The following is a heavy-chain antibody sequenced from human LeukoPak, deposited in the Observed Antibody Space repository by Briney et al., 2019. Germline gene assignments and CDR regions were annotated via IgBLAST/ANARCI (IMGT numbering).Heavy chain of an antibody. Sequence: ASVKVSCKASGYTFTSYGISWVRQAPGQGLEWMGWISAYNGNTNYAQKLQGRVTMTTDTSTSTAYMELRSLRSDDTAVYYCARDQGYYGSGSWYYYGMDVWGQGTTVTVSS. V-gene: IGHV1-18*01. J-gene: IGHJ6*02. CDR3: ARDQGYYGSGSWYYYGMDV. CDR1: GYTFTSYG. D-gene: IGHD3-10*01. CDR2: ISAYNGNT.